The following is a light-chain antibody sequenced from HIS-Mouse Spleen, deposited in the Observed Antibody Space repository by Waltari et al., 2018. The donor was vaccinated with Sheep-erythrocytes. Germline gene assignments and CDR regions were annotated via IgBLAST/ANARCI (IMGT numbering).Light chain of an antibody. CDR1: QSVSSN. J-gene: IGKJ2*01. Sequence: DIVMTQSPATLSVSPGQRATLSCRASQSVSSNLAWYQQKPGQAPRLLSYGASTRATGIPARFSGSGSGTEFTLTISSMQSEDFAVYYCQQYNNWMYTFGQGTKLEIK. V-gene: IGKV3-15*01. CDR2: GAS. CDR3: QQYNNWMYT.